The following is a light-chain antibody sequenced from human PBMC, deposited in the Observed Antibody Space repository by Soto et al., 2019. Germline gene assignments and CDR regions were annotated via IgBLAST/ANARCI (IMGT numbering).Light chain of an antibody. CDR1: QSVSSSY. Sequence: EIVLTQSPGTLSLSPGERATLSCRASQSVSSSYLAWYQQKPGQAPRLLIYSASRRATGFPARFSGSGSGTEFTLTISSLQSEDFAVYYCQQYNNWPRTFGQGTKVDIK. CDR2: SAS. V-gene: IGKV3-15*01. J-gene: IGKJ1*01. CDR3: QQYNNWPRT.